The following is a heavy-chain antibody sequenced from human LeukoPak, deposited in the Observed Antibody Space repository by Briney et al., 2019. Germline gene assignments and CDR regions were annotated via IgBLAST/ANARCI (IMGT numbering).Heavy chain of an antibody. CDR1: GFTFSSCA. CDR2: ISGSGGST. CDR3: AKSPIGYYDSSGYYYDPMIFDY. D-gene: IGHD3-22*01. J-gene: IGHJ4*02. V-gene: IGHV3-23*01. Sequence: GGSLRLSCAASGFTFSSCAMSWVRQAPGKGLEWVSAISGSGGSTYYADSVKGRFTISRDNSKNTLYLQMNSLRAEDTAVYYCAKSPIGYYDSSGYYYDPMIFDYWGQGTLVTVSS.